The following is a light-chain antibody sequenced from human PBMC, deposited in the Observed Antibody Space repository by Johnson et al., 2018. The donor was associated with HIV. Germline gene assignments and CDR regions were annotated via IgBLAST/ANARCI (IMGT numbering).Light chain of an antibody. Sequence: QAVLTQPPSVSAAPGQKVTISCSGSSSNIGNNYVSWYQQLPGTAPKLLIYENNKRPSGIPDRFSGSKSGTSATLAITGLQTGDEADYYCGTWDSSLNVFGTGTKVTVL. J-gene: IGLJ1*01. CDR3: GTWDSSLNV. V-gene: IGLV1-51*02. CDR1: SSNIGNNY. CDR2: ENN.